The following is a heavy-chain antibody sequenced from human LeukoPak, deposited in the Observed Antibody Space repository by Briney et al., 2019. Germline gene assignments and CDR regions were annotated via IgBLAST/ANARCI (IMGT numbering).Heavy chain of an antibody. Sequence: SETLSLTCFVSGGSISTSGYYWGWIRQPPGKGLEWIGTNYNRGSTYSNPSLKSRVTISVDMSKNQFSLNLSSVTAADTAVYYCARADIVVVTALWYFDLWGRGTLVSVSS. CDR1: GGSISTSGYY. CDR3: ARADIVVVTALWYFDL. J-gene: IGHJ2*01. V-gene: IGHV4-39*07. D-gene: IGHD2-21*02. CDR2: NYNRGST.